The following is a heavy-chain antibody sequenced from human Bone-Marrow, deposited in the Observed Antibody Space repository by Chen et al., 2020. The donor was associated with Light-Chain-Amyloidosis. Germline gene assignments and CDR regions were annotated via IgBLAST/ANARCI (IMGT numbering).Heavy chain of an antibody. Sequence: QVQLQESGPGLVKPSETLSLTCAVSGYSISSGYYWGWIRQPPGKGLEWIGRIYHSGSTYYNPSLKSRVTISVDTSKNQFSLKLSSVTAADTAVYYCARDLNWGWTFGAFDNWGQGTMVTVSS. CDR1: GYSISSGYY. J-gene: IGHJ3*02. CDR3: ARDLNWGWTFGAFDN. CDR2: IYHSGST. V-gene: IGHV4-38-2*02. D-gene: IGHD7-27*01.